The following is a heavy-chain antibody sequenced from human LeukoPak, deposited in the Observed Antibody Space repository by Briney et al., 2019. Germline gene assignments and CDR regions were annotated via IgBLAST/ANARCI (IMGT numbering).Heavy chain of an antibody. Sequence: ASVKLSCKASGYTFTSYGISWVRQAPGQGLEWMGWISAYNGNTNYAQKLQGRVTMTTDTSTSTAYMELRSLRSDDTAVYYCARDNSSGWQSDFDYWGQGTLVTVSS. CDR2: ISAYNGNT. CDR3: ARDNSSGWQSDFDY. CDR1: GYTFTSYG. J-gene: IGHJ4*02. V-gene: IGHV1-18*01. D-gene: IGHD6-19*01.